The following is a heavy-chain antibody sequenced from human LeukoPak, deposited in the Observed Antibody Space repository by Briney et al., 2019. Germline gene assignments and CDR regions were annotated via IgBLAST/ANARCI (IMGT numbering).Heavy chain of an antibody. J-gene: IGHJ4*02. CDR2: ITSGGHI. D-gene: IGHD3-22*01. V-gene: IGHV3-69-1*01. Sequence: GGSLRLSCAGSGFTFRDYWMSWVRQAPGKGLEWVSSITSGGHIYYPDSLKGRFTISRDNAKNSLYLQMNSLRAEDTAIYYCARGAEYYYDSSGYFPFDYWGQGTLVTVSS. CDR1: GFTFRDYW. CDR3: ARGAEYYYDSSGYFPFDY.